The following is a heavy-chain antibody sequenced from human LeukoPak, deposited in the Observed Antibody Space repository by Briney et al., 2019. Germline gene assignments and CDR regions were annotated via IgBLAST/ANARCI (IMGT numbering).Heavy chain of an antibody. CDR1: GYTFTGYY. CDR3: ASGRKRDEKKYYYYMDV. J-gene: IGHJ6*03. CDR2: INPNSGGT. V-gene: IGHV1-2*02. D-gene: IGHD5-24*01. Sequence: ASVKVSCKASGYTFTGYYMHWVRQAPGQGLEWMGWINPNSGGTNYAQKFQGRVTMTRDTSISTAYMELSRLRSDDTAVYYCASGRKRDEKKYYYYMDVWGKGTTVTVSS.